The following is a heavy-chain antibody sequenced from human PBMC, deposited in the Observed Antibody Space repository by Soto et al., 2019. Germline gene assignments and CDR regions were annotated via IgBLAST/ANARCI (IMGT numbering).Heavy chain of an antibody. CDR1: GGSISSGGYY. Sequence: PWATLSLTGTVSGGSISSGGYYWSWIRQHPGRGLEWIVYIYHSGNTYYNPSVKSRLTISVDTSKNHFSLRVDSVTAADTAVYYCARARFQVLYGKPYFDSWGQGTLVTVSS. D-gene: IGHD2-2*02. J-gene: IGHJ4*02. V-gene: IGHV4-31*03. CDR3: ARARFQVLYGKPYFDS. CDR2: IYHSGNT.